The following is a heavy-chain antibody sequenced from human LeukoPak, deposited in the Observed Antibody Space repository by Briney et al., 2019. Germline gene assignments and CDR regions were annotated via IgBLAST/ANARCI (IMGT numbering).Heavy chain of an antibody. CDR1: GFTFSNYW. V-gene: IGHV3-74*01. Sequence: GGSLRLSCAASGFTFSNYWMHWVRQAPGKGLVWVSRINSDGINTSYADSVKGRFTISRDNAKNTLYLQMNSLRAEDTAVYYCAKDSSGHNTDYFDYWGQGTLVTVSS. D-gene: IGHD6-19*01. CDR3: AKDSSGHNTDYFDY. CDR2: INSDGINT. J-gene: IGHJ4*02.